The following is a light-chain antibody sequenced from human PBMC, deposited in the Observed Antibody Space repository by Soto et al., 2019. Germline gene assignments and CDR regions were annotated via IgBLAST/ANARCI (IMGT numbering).Light chain of an antibody. CDR1: QSLLDSNGYNC. J-gene: IGKJ1*01. V-gene: IGKV2-28*01. Sequence: DIVMTQSPLSLPVTPGEPASISCRSSQSLLDSNGYNCLEWYLQKPGPSPQLLIYLGSNRASGVPDRFSGSGSGTDFTLKISRVEAEDVGVYYCMQSLQTPLTFGQGTKVEIK. CDR2: LGS. CDR3: MQSLQTPLT.